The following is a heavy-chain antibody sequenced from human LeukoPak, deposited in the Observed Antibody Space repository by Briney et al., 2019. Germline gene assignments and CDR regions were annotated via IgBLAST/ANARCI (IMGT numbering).Heavy chain of an antibody. CDR3: ARDFVPTVSLNFDY. Sequence: RAGGSLRLSRAASGFTFSSYGMHWVRQAPGKGLEWVAVIWYDGSNKYYADSVKGRFTISRDNSKNTLYLQMNSLRAEDTAVYYCARDFVPTVSLNFDYWGQGTLVTASS. V-gene: IGHV3-33*01. J-gene: IGHJ4*02. CDR2: IWYDGSNK. D-gene: IGHD4-17*01. CDR1: GFTFSSYG.